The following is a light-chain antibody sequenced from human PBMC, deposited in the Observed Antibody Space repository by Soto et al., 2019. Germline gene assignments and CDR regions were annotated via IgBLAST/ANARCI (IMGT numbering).Light chain of an antibody. V-gene: IGKV3-15*01. CDR1: QSVSSD. J-gene: IGKJ2*01. Sequence: EIVMTQSPATLSVSPGERATLSCRASQSVSSDLAWYQQKPGQAPRLLIYGASTRATGIPARFSGGGSGTQFTLSIRSLQSEDFAVYYCQQYNNWPPFTFGQGTKLEI. CDR2: GAS. CDR3: QQYNNWPPFT.